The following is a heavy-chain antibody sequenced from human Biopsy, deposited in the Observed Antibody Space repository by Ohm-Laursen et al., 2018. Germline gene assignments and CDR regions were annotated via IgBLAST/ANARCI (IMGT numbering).Heavy chain of an antibody. J-gene: IGHJ6*02. D-gene: IGHD2-15*01. CDR3: AKDGVAVGAGGDPYYYGMDV. V-gene: IGHV3-30*18. CDR2: ISSDGSNK. CDR1: GFIFSYCG. Sequence: SLRLSCAASGFIFSYCGMHWVRQAPGKGLEWVAVISSDGSNKYYADSVKGRFNISRDNSKDTLYLQLNSLRAEDTAVYYCAKDGVAVGAGGDPYYYGMDVWGQGTTVTVSS.